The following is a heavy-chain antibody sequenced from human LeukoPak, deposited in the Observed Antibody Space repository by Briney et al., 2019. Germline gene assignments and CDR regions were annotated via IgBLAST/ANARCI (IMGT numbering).Heavy chain of an antibody. CDR2: ISYDGSSK. V-gene: IGHV3-30*18. CDR1: GFTFSSYG. J-gene: IGHJ4*02. D-gene: IGHD1-26*01. CDR3: AKDRQGAGDGSFDY. Sequence: GGSLRLSCAASGFTFSSYGMHWVRQAPGRGLEWVAVISYDGSSKYYADPVKGRFTISRDNSKNTLYLQMNSLRTEDTAVYYCAKDRQGAGDGSFDYWGQGTLVTVSS.